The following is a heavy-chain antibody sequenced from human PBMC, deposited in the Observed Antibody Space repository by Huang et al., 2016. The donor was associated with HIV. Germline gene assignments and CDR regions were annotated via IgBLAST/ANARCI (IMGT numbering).Heavy chain of an antibody. V-gene: IGHV5-51*01. J-gene: IGHJ4*02. CDR3: ARHFEGGSSSFIRYFDS. D-gene: IGHD6-6*01. CDR1: GYNFGTYW. CDR2: IYPGAFAT. Sequence: EVQLVQSGAEVKKPGESLRISCKGSGYNFGTYWIGWARQMPGKGLEWMGIIYPGAFATGNSPSFQGQVTIPVENAINTAYLQWYSLKASDTAMYYCARHFEGGSSSFIRYFDSWGQGTLVTVSS.